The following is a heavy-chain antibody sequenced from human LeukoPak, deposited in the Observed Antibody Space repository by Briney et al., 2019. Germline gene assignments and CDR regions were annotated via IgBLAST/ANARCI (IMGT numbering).Heavy chain of an antibody. V-gene: IGHV3-23*01. J-gene: IGHJ4*02. CDR2: NSGSGDNT. CDR1: GFRLSSYA. Sequence: GGSLRLSRAASGFRLSSYAMSWVRQAPGEGRGWVSSNSGSGDNTYYAESVKGRFTISRDNSKNTLFLQMNSLRAEDTGVFYCAKRSGYTTGWFFDFWGQGTLVTVSS. D-gene: IGHD6-19*01. CDR3: AKRSGYTTGWFFDF.